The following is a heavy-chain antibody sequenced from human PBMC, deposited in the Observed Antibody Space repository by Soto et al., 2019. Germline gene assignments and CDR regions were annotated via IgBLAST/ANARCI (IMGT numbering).Heavy chain of an antibody. J-gene: IGHJ6*02. D-gene: IGHD5-12*01. CDR2: INPNSGGT. CDR3: ARGVVATNDYGMDV. Sequence: ASVKVSCKASGYTFTGYYMHWVRQAPGQGLEWMGWINPNSGGTNYAQKIQGWVTMTRDTSISTAYMELSKLRSDDTAVYYCARGVVATNDYGMDVWGQGTTVTVSS. CDR1: GYTFTGYY. V-gene: IGHV1-2*04.